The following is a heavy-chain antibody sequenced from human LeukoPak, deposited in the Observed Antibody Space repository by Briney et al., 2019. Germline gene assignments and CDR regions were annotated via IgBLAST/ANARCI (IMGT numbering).Heavy chain of an antibody. Sequence: GGSLRLSCAASGFTFSSYAMTWVRQAPGKGLEWVSIISGSGGSTYYADSVRGRFTISRDNSKNTLYLQMNSLRAEDTAIYYCAKSGFFEWFLLIYFDCWGQGTLVTVSS. CDR3: AKSGFFEWFLLIYFDC. CDR1: GFTFSSYA. D-gene: IGHD3-3*01. V-gene: IGHV3-23*01. J-gene: IGHJ4*02. CDR2: ISGSGGST.